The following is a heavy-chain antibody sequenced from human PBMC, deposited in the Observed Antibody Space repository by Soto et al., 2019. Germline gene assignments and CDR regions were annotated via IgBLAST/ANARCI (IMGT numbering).Heavy chain of an antibody. D-gene: IGHD6-19*01. CDR2: ISYDGSNK. V-gene: IGHV3-30-3*01. CDR1: GFTFSSYA. J-gene: IGHJ4*02. Sequence: QVQLVESGGGVVQPGRFLRLSCAASGFTFSSYAMHWVRQAPGKGLEWVAVISYDGSNKYYADSVKGRFTISRDNSKNTLYLQMNSLRAEDTAVYYCASTIAVAGTNYWGQGTLVTVSS. CDR3: ASTIAVAGTNY.